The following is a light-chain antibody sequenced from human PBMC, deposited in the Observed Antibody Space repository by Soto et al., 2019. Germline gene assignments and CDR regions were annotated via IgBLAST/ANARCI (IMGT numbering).Light chain of an antibody. Sequence: EIVLTQTPATLSLSPGERATLSCRASQSVSSYLAWYQQKPGQAPRLLIYDASNRATGIPARFSASGSGTDFTLAISSLEPEDCAVYYCQQRSNWPPWTVGQGTKVEIK. CDR1: QSVSSY. J-gene: IGKJ1*01. V-gene: IGKV3-11*01. CDR2: DAS. CDR3: QQRSNWPPWT.